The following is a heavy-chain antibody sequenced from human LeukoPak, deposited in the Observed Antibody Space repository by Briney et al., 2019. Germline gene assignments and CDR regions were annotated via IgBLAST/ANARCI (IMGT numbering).Heavy chain of an antibody. CDR3: AKVQAVAGAPFDY. CDR1: GFTFSDYY. Sequence: GGSLRLSCAASGFTFSDYYMSWVRQAPGKGLEWVSVIFGGGGTYYGDSVRGRFTISRDNAKNTLYLQMNSLRAEDTAVYYCAKVQAVAGAPFDYWGQGTLVTVSS. V-gene: IGHV3-53*01. J-gene: IGHJ4*02. D-gene: IGHD6-19*01. CDR2: IFGGGGT.